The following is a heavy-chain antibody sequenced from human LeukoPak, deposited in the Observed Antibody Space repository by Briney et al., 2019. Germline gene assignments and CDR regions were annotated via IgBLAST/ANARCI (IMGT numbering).Heavy chain of an antibody. CDR2: IYYSGST. CDR1: GGSISSYY. D-gene: IGHD3-9*01. CDR3: ARHCYDILTGYSPTWWYFDL. V-gene: IGHV4-59*08. J-gene: IGHJ2*01. Sequence: SETLSLTCTVSGGSISSYYWSWIRQPPGKGLEWIGYIYYSGSTNYNPSLKSRVTISIDTSKKQFSLKLSSVTAADTAVYYCARHCYDILTGYSPTWWYFDLWGRGTLVTVSS.